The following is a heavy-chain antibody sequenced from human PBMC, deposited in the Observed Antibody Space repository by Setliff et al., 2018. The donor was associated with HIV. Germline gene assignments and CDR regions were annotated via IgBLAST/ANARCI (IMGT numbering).Heavy chain of an antibody. J-gene: IGHJ4*02. CDR2: INVDGSSI. CDR3: VRWGLPYGIDA. D-gene: IGHD3-16*01. V-gene: IGHV3-74*01. Sequence: GGSLRLSCAASGFTFKNYWMHWVRQVPGQGLVWVSRINVDGSSISYADSVKGRFTISRDNAKDSLYLQMHSLRAEDTAVYYCVRWGLPYGIDAWGQGTLVTVSS. CDR1: GFTFKNYW.